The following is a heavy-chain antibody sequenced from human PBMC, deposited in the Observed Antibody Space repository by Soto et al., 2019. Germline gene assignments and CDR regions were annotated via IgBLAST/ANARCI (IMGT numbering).Heavy chain of an antibody. Sequence: QVQLQESGPGLVKPSETLSLTCTVSGGSIRSYYWSWIRQPPGKGLEWIGYIYYSGSTNYNPSLKSRVTISVDTSKNQFSLKLSSVTAADTAVYYCAREVVPAAKNFQWFDPWGQGTLVTVSS. J-gene: IGHJ5*02. CDR3: AREVVPAAKNFQWFDP. CDR1: GGSIRSYY. V-gene: IGHV4-59*01. CDR2: IYYSGST. D-gene: IGHD2-2*01.